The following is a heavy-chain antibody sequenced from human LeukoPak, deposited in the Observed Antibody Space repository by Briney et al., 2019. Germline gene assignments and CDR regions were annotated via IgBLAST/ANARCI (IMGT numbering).Heavy chain of an antibody. CDR3: ARGQQLVLGPYYFDY. V-gene: IGHV3-7*01. CDR1: GFTFSSDW. J-gene: IGHJ4*02. CDR2: IKQDGSEK. D-gene: IGHD6-13*01. Sequence: GGSLRLSCAASGFTFSSDWMSWVRQAPGKGLEWLANIKQDGSEKYYVDSVKGRFTIARDNAKNSLYLQMNSLRAEDTAVYYCARGQQLVLGPYYFDYWGQGTLVTVSS.